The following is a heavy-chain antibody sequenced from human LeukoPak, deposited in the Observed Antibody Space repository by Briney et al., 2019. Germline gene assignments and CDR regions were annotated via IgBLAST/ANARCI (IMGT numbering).Heavy chain of an antibody. V-gene: IGHV3-73*01. CDR1: EFTFSGSA. D-gene: IGHD4-17*01. CDR2: IRSKANSYAT. CDR3: TRRADYGDTTFDY. Sequence: PGGSLRLSCAASEFTFSGSAMHWVRQASGKGLEWVGRIRSKANSYATGYAASVKGRFTISRDDSKNTAYLQMDSLKTEDTAVYYCTRRADYGDTTFDYWGQGTLVTVSS. J-gene: IGHJ4*02.